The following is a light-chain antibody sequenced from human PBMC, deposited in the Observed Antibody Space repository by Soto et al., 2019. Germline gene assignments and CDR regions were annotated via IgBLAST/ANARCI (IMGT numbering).Light chain of an antibody. Sequence: IVLTQSPGTLSLSPGERATLSCRASQSVSSGYLAWYQQRPGQAPRLLIYGASSRTTGIPHRFSGSGSGTDFTLTISILEPEDFAVYYCQHYGSSPYTFGQGTKLEIK. CDR2: GAS. CDR1: QSVSSGY. J-gene: IGKJ2*01. V-gene: IGKV3-20*01. CDR3: QHYGSSPYT.